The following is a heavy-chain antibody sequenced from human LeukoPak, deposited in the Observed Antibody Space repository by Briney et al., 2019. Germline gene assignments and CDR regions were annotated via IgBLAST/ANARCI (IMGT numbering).Heavy chain of an antibody. CDR1: GFTFSDYY. V-gene: IGHV3-11*01. CDR3: ARVRSGGFDFWSGYYFDAFDI. Sequence: GGSLRLSCAASGFTFSDYYMSWIRQAPGKGLEWVSYISSSGSTIYYADPVKGRFTISRDNAKNSLYLQMNSLRAEDTAVYYCARVRSGGFDFWSGYYFDAFDIWGQGTMVTVSS. CDR2: ISSSGSTI. J-gene: IGHJ3*02. D-gene: IGHD3-3*01.